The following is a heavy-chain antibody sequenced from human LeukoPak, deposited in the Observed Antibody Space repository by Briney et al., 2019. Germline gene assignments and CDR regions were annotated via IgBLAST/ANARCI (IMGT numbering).Heavy chain of an antibody. Sequence: GASVNVSCKASGYSFSNYPIHWVRQAPGQGLEWMGWINTDNGNTKSSQQFQGRVTITRDTSASTAYMELSSLRSEDTAVYYCARDLVSIIFTYGGASGCGYWGQGTLVTVSS. CDR3: ARDLVSIIFTYGGASGCGY. V-gene: IGHV1-3*04. CDR1: GYSFSNYP. J-gene: IGHJ4*02. D-gene: IGHD3-16*01. CDR2: INTDNGNT.